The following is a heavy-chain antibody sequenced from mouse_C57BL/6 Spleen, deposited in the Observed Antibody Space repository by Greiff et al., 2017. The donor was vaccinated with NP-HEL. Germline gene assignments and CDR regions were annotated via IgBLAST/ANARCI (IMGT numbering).Heavy chain of an antibody. J-gene: IGHJ2*01. CDR3: ARRGDYFDY. V-gene: IGHV1-63*01. CDR2: IYPGGGYT. Sequence: VQVVESGAELVRPGTSVKMSCKASGYTFTNYWIGWAKQRPGHGLEWIGDIYPGGGYTNYNERFKGKATLTADKSSSTAYMQFSSLTSEDSAIYYCARRGDYFDYWGQGTTLTVSS. CDR1: GYTFTNYW.